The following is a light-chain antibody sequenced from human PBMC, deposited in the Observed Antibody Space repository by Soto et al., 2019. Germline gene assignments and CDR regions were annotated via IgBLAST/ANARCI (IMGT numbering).Light chain of an antibody. CDR2: AAS. CDR3: QQYNGYRWT. V-gene: IGKV1-39*01. Sequence: DIQKTQSPSSLSASVGDRVTITCRASQSISSYLNWYQQKPGKAPKLLIYAASSLQSGVPSRFSGSGSGTDFTLTISSLQPEDFATYYCQQYNGYRWTFGQGTKVDIK. J-gene: IGKJ1*01. CDR1: QSISSY.